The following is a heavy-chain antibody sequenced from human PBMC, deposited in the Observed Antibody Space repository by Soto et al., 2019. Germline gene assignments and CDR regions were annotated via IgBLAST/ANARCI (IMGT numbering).Heavy chain of an antibody. V-gene: IGHV1-69*12. CDR2: IIPILGTA. J-gene: IGHJ6*02. Sequence: QVQLVQSGAEVKKPGSSVKVSCKASGGTFSSYAISWVRQAPGQGREWMGGIIPILGTANYAQKFQGRVTITADESTSTAYMELSSLRSEDTAVYYCASNRRSRWLHYYGMDVWGQGTTVTVSS. D-gene: IGHD5-12*01. CDR3: ASNRRSRWLHYYGMDV. CDR1: GGTFSSYA.